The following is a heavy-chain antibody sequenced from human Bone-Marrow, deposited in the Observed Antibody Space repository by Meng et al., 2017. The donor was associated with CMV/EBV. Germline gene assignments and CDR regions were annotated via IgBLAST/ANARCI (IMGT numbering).Heavy chain of an antibody. D-gene: IGHD6-6*01. J-gene: IGHJ5*02. CDR1: GYTFTGYY. CDR2: INPNSGGT. Sequence: ASVKVSCKASGYTFTGYYMHWVRQAPGQGLEWMGWINPNSGGTNYAQKFQGRVTMSRDTSISTAYMELSRLRSDDTAVYYCATSSAAVNWFDPWGQGTLVAVSS. CDR3: ATSSAAVNWFDP. V-gene: IGHV1-2*02.